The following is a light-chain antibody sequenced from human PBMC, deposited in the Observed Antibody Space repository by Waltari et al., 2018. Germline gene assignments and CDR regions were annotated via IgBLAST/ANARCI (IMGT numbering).Light chain of an antibody. V-gene: IGKV3-11*01. CDR1: QSVSSY. CDR2: DAS. J-gene: IGKJ1*01. CDR3: QQRSNWPRT. Sequence: EIVLTQYPATLSLSPGERATLSCRASQSVSSYLAWYQQKPGQAPRLLIYDASSRATGIPARFSGSGSGTDFTLTISSLEPEDFAVYYCQQRSNWPRTFGQGTKVEI.